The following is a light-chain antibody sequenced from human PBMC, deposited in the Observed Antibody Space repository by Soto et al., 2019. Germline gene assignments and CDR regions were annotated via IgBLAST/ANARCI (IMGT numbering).Light chain of an antibody. CDR2: GAS. CDR1: QSVSSSY. V-gene: IGKV3-20*01. CDR3: QQDGDSPPFT. Sequence: EIVLTQSPGTLSLSPGERATLSCRASQSVSSSYLAWYQQKPGQAPRLLIYGASSRATDIPDRFSGSGSGTDFSHTSSRLEPKDFGVYYCQQDGDSPPFTFGQGTRLEIK. J-gene: IGKJ5*01.